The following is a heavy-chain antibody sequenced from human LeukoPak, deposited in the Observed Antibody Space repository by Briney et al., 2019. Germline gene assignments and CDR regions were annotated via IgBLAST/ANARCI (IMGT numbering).Heavy chain of an antibody. Sequence: ETLSLTCAVYGGSFSGYYWSWIRQAPGKGLEWVSGISGSGGSTYYADSVKGRFTVSRDNSKSTLYLQVNSLTADDTAVYYCARETSSVHSNAGPPFDYWGQGTLVTVSS. D-gene: IGHD2-15*01. V-gene: IGHV3-23*01. CDR3: ARETSSVHSNAGPPFDY. J-gene: IGHJ4*02. CDR2: ISGSGGST. CDR1: GGSFSGYY.